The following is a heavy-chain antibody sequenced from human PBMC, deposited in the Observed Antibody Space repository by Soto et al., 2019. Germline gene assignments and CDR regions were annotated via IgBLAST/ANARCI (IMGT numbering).Heavy chain of an antibody. D-gene: IGHD2-15*01. CDR3: ATQLGYCSGGSCYYGGYYFDY. V-gene: IGHV3-64*01. CDR2: ISSNGGST. Sequence: EVQLVESGGGLVQPGGSLRLSCAASGFTFSSYAMHWVRQAPGKGLEYVSAISSNGGSTYYANSVKGRFTISRDNSKNTLYLQMGSLRAEDMAVYYCATQLGYCSGGSCYYGGYYFDYWGQGTLVTVSS. J-gene: IGHJ4*02. CDR1: GFTFSSYA.